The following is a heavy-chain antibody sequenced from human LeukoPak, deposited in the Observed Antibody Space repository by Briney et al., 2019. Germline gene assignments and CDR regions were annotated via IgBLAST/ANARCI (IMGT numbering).Heavy chain of an antibody. CDR2: INAGNGNT. CDR1: GYTFTSYA. D-gene: IGHD3-10*01. Sequence: ASVKVSCKASGYTFTSYAMHWVRQAPGQRLEWMGWINAGNGNTKYSQKFQGRVTITRDTSASTAYMELSSLRSEDTAVYYCARSTVRGVIITRGYFDYWGQGTLVTVSS. V-gene: IGHV1-3*01. CDR3: ARSTVRGVIITRGYFDY. J-gene: IGHJ4*02.